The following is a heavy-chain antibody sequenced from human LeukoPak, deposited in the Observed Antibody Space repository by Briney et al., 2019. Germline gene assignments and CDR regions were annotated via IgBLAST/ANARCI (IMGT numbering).Heavy chain of an antibody. CDR3: ARKTTMAEGYYFDY. V-gene: IGHV4-59*01. CDR1: GGSISSYY. J-gene: IGHJ4*02. D-gene: IGHD5-18*01. CDR2: IYYSGST. Sequence: SETLSLTCTVSGGSISSYYWSRIRQPPGKGLEWIGYIYYSGSTNYNPSLKSRVTISVDTSKNQFSLKLTSVTAADTAVYYCARKTTMAEGYYFDYWGQGTLVTVSS.